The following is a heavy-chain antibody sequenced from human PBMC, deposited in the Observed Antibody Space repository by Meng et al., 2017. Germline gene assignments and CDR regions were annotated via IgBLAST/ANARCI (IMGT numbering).Heavy chain of an antibody. CDR3: ARSHVLLWFGEDLDY. D-gene: IGHD3-10*01. J-gene: IGHJ4*02. V-gene: IGHV1-3*01. CDR1: GYTFTSYA. Sequence: VKLVQSVAWVQKPGASVKVSCKASGYTFTSYAMHWVRQAPGQRLEWMGWINAGNGNTKYSQKFQGRVTITRDTSASTAYMELSSLRSEDTAVYYCARSHVLLWFGEDLDYWGQGTLVTVSS. CDR2: INAGNGNT.